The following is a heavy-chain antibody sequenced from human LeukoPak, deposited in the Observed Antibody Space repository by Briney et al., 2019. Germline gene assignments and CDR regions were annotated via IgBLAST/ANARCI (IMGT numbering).Heavy chain of an antibody. D-gene: IGHD5-12*01. Sequence: PGGSLRLSCAASGFTVSSNYMTWVRQAPGKGLEWVSLIYTDGSTYYADSVKGRFTISRHNSKNTLYIQMNSLGADDKAVYYCATGYSGYRRSYYYGMDVWGQGTTVTVSS. CDR3: ATGYSGYRRSYYYGMDV. V-gene: IGHV3-53*04. J-gene: IGHJ6*02. CDR2: IYTDGST. CDR1: GFTVSSNY.